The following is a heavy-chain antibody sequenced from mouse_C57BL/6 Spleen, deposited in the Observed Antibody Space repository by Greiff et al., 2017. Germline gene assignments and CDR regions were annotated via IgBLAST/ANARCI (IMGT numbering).Heavy chain of an antibody. CDR1: GYTFTDYE. J-gene: IGHJ2*01. Sequence: QVQLQQSGAELVRPGASVTLSCKASGYTFTDYEMPWVKQTPVHGLEWIGAIYPETGGTDYNQKFKGKAILTADKSSSTAYMELRSLTSEDSAVYYCTRCSITTGVATGGYWGQGTTLTVSS. CDR3: TRCSITTGVATGGY. V-gene: IGHV1-15*01. CDR2: IYPETGGT. D-gene: IGHD1-1*01.